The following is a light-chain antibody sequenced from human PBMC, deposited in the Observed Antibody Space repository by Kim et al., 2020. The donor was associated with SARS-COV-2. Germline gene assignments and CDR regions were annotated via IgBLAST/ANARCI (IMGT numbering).Light chain of an antibody. Sequence: RVTISCTGSSSNIGAGYDVHWYQQLPGTAPKLLIYGNSNRPSGVPDRFSGSKSGTSASLAITGLQAEDEADYYCQSYDSSLSVNWVFGGGTKLTVL. CDR2: GNS. CDR1: SSNIGAGYD. J-gene: IGLJ3*02. V-gene: IGLV1-40*01. CDR3: QSYDSSLSVNWV.